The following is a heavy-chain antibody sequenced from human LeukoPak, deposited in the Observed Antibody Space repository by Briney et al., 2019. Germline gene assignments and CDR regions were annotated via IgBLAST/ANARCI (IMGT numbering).Heavy chain of an antibody. D-gene: IGHD2-21*01. CDR2: ISGSGSVI. V-gene: IGHV3-48*03. J-gene: IGHJ4*02. CDR3: ARSSGDSDYYGY. CDR1: GFTFSSFD. Sequence: PGGSLRLSCVASGFTFSSFDMSWVRQAPGKGLEWISYISGSGSVIYYADSVKGRFTISRDNAKNSLNLQMYSLRAEDTALYYCARSSGDSDYYGYWGQGTLVTVSS.